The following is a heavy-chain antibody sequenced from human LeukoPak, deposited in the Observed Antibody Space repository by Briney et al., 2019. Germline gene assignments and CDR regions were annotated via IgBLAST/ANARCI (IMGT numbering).Heavy chain of an antibody. CDR3: ASAVRDLGIAVACTDY. Sequence: PGGSLRDSRAASGFTFSSYSMNWVRQAPGKGLEWVSSISSSSSYIYYADSVKGRFTISRDNAKNSLYLQMNSLRAEDTAVYYCASAVRDLGIAVACTDYWGQGTVAPVSS. J-gene: IGHJ4*02. V-gene: IGHV3-21*01. CDR2: ISSSSSYI. CDR1: GFTFSSYS. D-gene: IGHD6-19*01.